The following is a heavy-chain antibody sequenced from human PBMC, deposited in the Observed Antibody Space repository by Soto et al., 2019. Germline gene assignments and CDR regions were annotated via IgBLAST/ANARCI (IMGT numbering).Heavy chain of an antibody. CDR2: ISFGGHT. CDR1: GGSISSYY. Sequence: SETLSLTCTVSGGSISSYYCSCIRQPPGKGLEWIASISFGGHTYHNPSLKSRLTISVDTSKNQFSLKMTSVTAADTAVYYCARQRAWYGEWAFDIWALGTMVTVSS. J-gene: IGHJ3*02. CDR3: ARQRAWYGEWAFDI. V-gene: IGHV4-59*04. D-gene: IGHD2-15*01.